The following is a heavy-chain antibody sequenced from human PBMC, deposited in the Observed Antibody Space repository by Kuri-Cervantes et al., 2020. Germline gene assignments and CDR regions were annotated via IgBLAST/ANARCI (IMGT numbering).Heavy chain of an antibody. J-gene: IGHJ4*02. V-gene: IGHV4-59*08. Sequence: GSLRLSCTVSGGSISSYYWSWIRQPPGKGLEWIGYIYYSGSTNYNPSLKSRLTISVDTSKNQLYLKLTSVTASDTALYYCARRGDSYAVFDSWGQGALVTVSS. CDR1: GGSISSYY. CDR2: IYYSGST. D-gene: IGHD5-18*01. CDR3: ARRGDSYAVFDS.